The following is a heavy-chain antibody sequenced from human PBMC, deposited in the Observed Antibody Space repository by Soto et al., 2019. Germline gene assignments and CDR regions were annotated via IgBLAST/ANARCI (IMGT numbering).Heavy chain of an antibody. J-gene: IGHJ6*02. CDR3: ARDIAWGRTRHYYYGMDV. V-gene: IGHV3-33*01. CDR1: GFTFSSYG. Sequence: PGGSLRLSCAASGFTFSSYGMHWVRQAPGKGLEWVAVIWYDGSNKYYADSVKGRFTISRDNSKNTLYLQMNSLRAEDTAVYYCARDIAWGRTRHYYYGMDVWGQGTTVTVSS. CDR2: IWYDGSNK. D-gene: IGHD7-27*01.